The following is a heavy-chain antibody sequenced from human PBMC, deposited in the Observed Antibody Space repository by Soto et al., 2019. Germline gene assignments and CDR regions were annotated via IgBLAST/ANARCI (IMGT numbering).Heavy chain of an antibody. CDR1: GFTVSNLY. D-gene: IGHD3-3*01. J-gene: IGHJ4*02. V-gene: IGHV3-66*01. CDR2: ISSGGST. CDR3: ARDALGGAYDFLH. Sequence: EVQLVESGGGLVQPGGSLRLSCAASGFTVSNLYMTWVRQAPGKGLQWVAVISSGGSTYYADAVKGRFTIFRDNSKNTLYLEMSCLRAAETAVYYCARDALGGAYDFLHGGQGTLVTVSS.